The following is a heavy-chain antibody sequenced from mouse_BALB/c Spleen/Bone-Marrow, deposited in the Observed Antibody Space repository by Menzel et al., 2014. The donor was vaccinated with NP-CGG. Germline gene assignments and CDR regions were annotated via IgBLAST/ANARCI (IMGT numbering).Heavy chain of an antibody. V-gene: IGHV1-18*01. J-gene: IGHJ3*01. CDR3: ARGGTAWFTY. CDR2: FNPYNDVS. CDR1: GYSFTDYT. Sequence: EVHLVESGPELVKPGASMKISCKASGYSFTDYTMNWVKQSHGKNLEWIGLFNPYNDVSTYNQKFKGKATLTVDKSSSTAYMELLSLTSEDSAVYYCARGGTAWFTYWGQGTLVTVSA. D-gene: IGHD4-1*01.